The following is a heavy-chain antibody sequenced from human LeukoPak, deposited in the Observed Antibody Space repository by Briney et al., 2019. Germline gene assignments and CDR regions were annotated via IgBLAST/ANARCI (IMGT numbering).Heavy chain of an antibody. CDR1: GFTFSSYW. J-gene: IGHJ4*02. Sequence: GGSLRLSCVASGFTFSSYWMHWVRQDPRKGLVWVSRINGDGRNINYADSVKGRFTISRDNAKNTLYLQMNSLRAEDMAVYYCRGSTWYGPFDYWGQGTLVTVSS. V-gene: IGHV3-74*01. CDR2: INGDGRNI. CDR3: RGSTWYGPFDY. D-gene: IGHD6-13*01.